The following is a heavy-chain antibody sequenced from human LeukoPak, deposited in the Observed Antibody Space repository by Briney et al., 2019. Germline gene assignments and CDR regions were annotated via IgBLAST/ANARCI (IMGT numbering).Heavy chain of an antibody. J-gene: IGHJ4*02. CDR2: INPNSGGT. Sequence: ASVKVSCKASGYTFTGYYMHWVRQAPGQGLEWMGWINPNSGGTNYAQKLQGRVTMTTDTSTSTAYMELRSLRSDDTAVYYCARAGDILTGYSTPFLDYWGQGTLVTVSS. CDR3: ARAGDILTGYSTPFLDY. CDR1: GYTFTGYY. D-gene: IGHD3-9*01. V-gene: IGHV1-2*02.